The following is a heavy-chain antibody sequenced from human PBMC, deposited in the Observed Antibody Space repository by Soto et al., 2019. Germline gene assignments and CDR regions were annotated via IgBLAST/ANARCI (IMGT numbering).Heavy chain of an antibody. CDR2: ISGSGDNT. D-gene: IGHD3-10*01. CDR1: GFTLSTYA. CDR3: AKALWVRGVINGMDV. J-gene: IGHJ6*02. V-gene: IGHV3-23*01. Sequence: EVQLLESGGGLVQPGGSLRLSCAASGFTLSTYAINWVRQAPGKGLEWVSAISGSGDNTYYADSVKGRFTISRDNSKNTLYLQISSLRAEDTAVYYCAKALWVRGVINGMDVWGQGTTVTVSS.